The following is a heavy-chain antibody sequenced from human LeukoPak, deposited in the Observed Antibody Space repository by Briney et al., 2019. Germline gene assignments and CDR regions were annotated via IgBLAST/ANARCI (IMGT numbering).Heavy chain of an antibody. CDR3: AREALAVAGTDDGFDI. CDR2: IGTAGDT. Sequence: GGSLRLSCAASGFIFSSYDMHWVRQVTGKGLEWVSGIGTAGDTYYPDSVKGRFTISRENAKNSLYLQMNSLRAGDTAVYYCAREALAVAGTDDGFDIWGQGTMVTVSS. D-gene: IGHD6-19*01. CDR1: GFIFSSYD. V-gene: IGHV3-13*01. J-gene: IGHJ3*02.